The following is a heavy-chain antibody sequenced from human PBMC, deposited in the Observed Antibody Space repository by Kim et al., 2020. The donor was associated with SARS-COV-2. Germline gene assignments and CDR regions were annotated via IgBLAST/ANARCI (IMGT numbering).Heavy chain of an antibody. CDR2: ISYEGSTQ. Sequence: GGSLRLSCAASGFTFSSDVMHWVRQAPGKGLEGVALISYEGSTQKYTDSVKGRLTVSRDNSKNTLFLQMNSLRPEDTAVYYCARNLVGDTDLGPWGQGTLVTVSS. CDR3: ARNLVGDTDLGP. V-gene: IGHV3-30*03. D-gene: IGHD1-26*01. J-gene: IGHJ5*02. CDR1: GFTFSSDV.